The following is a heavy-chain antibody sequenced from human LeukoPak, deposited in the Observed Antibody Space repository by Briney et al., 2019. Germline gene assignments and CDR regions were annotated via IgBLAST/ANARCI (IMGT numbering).Heavy chain of an antibody. V-gene: IGHV3-30-3*01. Sequence: GRSLRLSCAASGFTFSSYAMHWVRQAPGKGLEWVAVISYDGSNKYYADSVKGRFTISRDNSKNTLYLQMNSLRAEDTAVYYCARDGLSTGPHSIDYWGQGTLVTVSS. J-gene: IGHJ4*02. CDR3: ARDGLSTGPHSIDY. CDR2: ISYDGSNK. CDR1: GFTFSSYA. D-gene: IGHD2-21*01.